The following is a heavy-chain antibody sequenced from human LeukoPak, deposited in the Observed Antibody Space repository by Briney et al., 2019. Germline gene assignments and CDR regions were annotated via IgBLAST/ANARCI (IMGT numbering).Heavy chain of an antibody. V-gene: IGHV5-51*01. CDR3: ARYRYCSSTSCYLNWFDP. CDR2: IYPGDSDT. D-gene: IGHD2-2*01. Sequence: GESLKISCKGSGYSFTSYWIGWVRQMPGKGLEWMGIIYPGDSDTRYSPSFQGQVTISADKSIGAAYLQWSSLKASDTAMYYCARYRYCSSTSCYLNWFDPWGQGTLVTVSS. J-gene: IGHJ5*02. CDR1: GYSFTSYW.